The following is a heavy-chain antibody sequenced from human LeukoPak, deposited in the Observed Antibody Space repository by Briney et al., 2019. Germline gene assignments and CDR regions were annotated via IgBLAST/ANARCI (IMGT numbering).Heavy chain of an antibody. CDR1: GFTFSDHY. Sequence: GGSLRLSCAASGFTFSDHYMDWVRQAPGKGLEWVGRTRNKANSYTTEYAASVKGRFTISRDDSKNSLYLQMNSLKTEDTAVYYCARLQWVGRGYYYYMDVWGKGTTVTVSS. J-gene: IGHJ6*03. D-gene: IGHD5-24*01. CDR2: TRNKANSYTT. V-gene: IGHV3-72*01. CDR3: ARLQWVGRGYYYYMDV.